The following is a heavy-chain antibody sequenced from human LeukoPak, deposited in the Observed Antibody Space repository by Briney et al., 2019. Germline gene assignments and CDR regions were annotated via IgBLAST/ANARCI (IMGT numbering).Heavy chain of an antibody. CDR3: ARETDAFDI. CDR2: ISYDGSNK. Sequence: GGSLRLSCAASGFTFSSYAMHWVRQAPGKGLEWVAVISYDGSNKYYADSVKGRFTISRDNSKNTLYLQMNSLRAEDTAVYYCARETDAFDIWGQGTMVTVSS. V-gene: IGHV3-30*04. J-gene: IGHJ3*02. CDR1: GFTFSSYA.